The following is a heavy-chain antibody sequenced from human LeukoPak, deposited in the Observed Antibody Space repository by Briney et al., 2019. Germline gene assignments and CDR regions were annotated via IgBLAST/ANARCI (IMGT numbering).Heavy chain of an antibody. Sequence: PGGSLRLSCAASGFTFSSYSMNWVRQAPGKGLEWVSSISSSSSYIYYADSVKGRFTISRDNAKNSLYLQMNSLRAEDTAVYYCARDDGDYDAFDIWGQGTMVTVPS. V-gene: IGHV3-21*01. CDR2: ISSSSSYI. J-gene: IGHJ3*02. D-gene: IGHD4-17*01. CDR3: ARDDGDYDAFDI. CDR1: GFTFSSYS.